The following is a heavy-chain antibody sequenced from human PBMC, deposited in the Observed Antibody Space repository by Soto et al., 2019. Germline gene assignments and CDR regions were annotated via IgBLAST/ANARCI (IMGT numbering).Heavy chain of an antibody. V-gene: IGHV3-30*18. CDR2: ISFDGSID. Sequence: GGSLRLSCAASGFTFSDHAMHWVRQAPRKGLEWVAVISFDGSIDKYADSVKGRFTISRDNSKNTLYLQMDSLRGEDTAVYYCAKDGRFRLSGGVVWMDVWGQGITVTVSS. CDR1: GFTFSDHA. D-gene: IGHD6-19*01. CDR3: AKDGRFRLSGGVVWMDV. J-gene: IGHJ6*02.